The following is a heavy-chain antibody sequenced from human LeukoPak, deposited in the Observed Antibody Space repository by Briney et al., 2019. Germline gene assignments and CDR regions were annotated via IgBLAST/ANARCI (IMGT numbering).Heavy chain of an antibody. CDR1: VDSISSYY. Sequence: PSETLSLTCTVSVDSISSYYSDWVWEPPRKGLECRRRIYSSGDTNYNPSLKSRVTMSVDTSKNQFSLRLSSLNAADTAVYYCARAVGTGGETFPTSHFDYWGQGTLVTVSS. V-gene: IGHV4-4*07. D-gene: IGHD2-21*01. CDR2: IYSSGDT. J-gene: IGHJ4*02. CDR3: ARAVGTGGETFPTSHFDY.